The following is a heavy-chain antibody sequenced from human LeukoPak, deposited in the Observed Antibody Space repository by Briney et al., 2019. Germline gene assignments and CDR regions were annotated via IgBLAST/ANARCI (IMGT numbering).Heavy chain of an antibody. CDR1: GFTFSSYG. CDR3: AREYSSSWYYYYYYMDV. D-gene: IGHD6-13*01. V-gene: IGHV3-33*01. CDR2: IWYDGSNK. Sequence: GRSLRLSCAASGFTFSSYGMHWVRQAPGKGLEWVAVIWYDGSNKYYADSVKGRFTISRDNSKNTLYLQMNSLRAEDTAVYYCAREYSSSWYYYYYYMDVWGEGTTVTVSS. J-gene: IGHJ6*03.